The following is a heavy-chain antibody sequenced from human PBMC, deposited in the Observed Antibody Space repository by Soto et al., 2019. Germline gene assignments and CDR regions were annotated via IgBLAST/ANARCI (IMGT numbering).Heavy chain of an antibody. V-gene: IGHV1-18*01. CDR1: GYTFTNYG. Sequence: QVQLVQSGAEVKKPGASVKVSCKASGYTFTNYGISWVRQAPGQGLEWMGWISAYNGNINYAQKLQGRVTMPTETPPSTAYTAMRSLSSDATPMYYCASSYCGGNCYSYLPLDYYYYGMDVWGQGTTVTVSS. CDR3: ASSYCGGNCYSYLPLDYYYYGMDV. CDR2: ISAYNGNI. D-gene: IGHD2-21*02. J-gene: IGHJ6*02.